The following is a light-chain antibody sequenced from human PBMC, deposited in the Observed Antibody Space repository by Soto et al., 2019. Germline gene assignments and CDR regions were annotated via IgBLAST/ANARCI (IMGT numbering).Light chain of an antibody. V-gene: IGKV3-15*01. J-gene: IGKJ2*01. CDR2: GAS. Sequence: EIVMTQSPATLSVSPGERATLSCRASQSVSSNLAWYQQKPGQAPRLLIYGASTRATGIPARFSGSGSGTEFTLTXSSLQSEDFAVYYCQQYNNWSYTFGQGTKLEIK. CDR1: QSVSSN. CDR3: QQYNNWSYT.